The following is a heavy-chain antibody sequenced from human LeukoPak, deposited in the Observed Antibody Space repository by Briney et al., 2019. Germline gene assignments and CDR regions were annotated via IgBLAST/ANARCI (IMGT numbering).Heavy chain of an antibody. V-gene: IGHV3-30*02. D-gene: IGHD3-22*01. CDR3: AKVPPPTYYYDSSGYLHCDY. J-gene: IGHJ4*02. CDR2: IRYDGSNK. CDR1: GFTFSSYS. Sequence: PGGSLRLSCAASGFTFSSYSMNWVRQAPGKGLEWVAFIRYDGSNKYYADSVKGRFTISRDNSKNTLYLQMNSLRAEDTAVYYCAKVPPPTYYYDSSGYLHCDYWGQGTLVTVSS.